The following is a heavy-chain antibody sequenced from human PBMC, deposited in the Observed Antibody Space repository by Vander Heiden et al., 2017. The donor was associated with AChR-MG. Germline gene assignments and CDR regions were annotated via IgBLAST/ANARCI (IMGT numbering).Heavy chain of an antibody. V-gene: IGHV3-23*01. D-gene: IGHD3-22*01. CDR2: ISGSGGST. CDR3: AKDLGYYDSSGYYY. CDR1: GFTFSSYA. Sequence: EVQLLESGGGLVQPGGSLRLSCAASGFTFSSYAMSWVRQAPGKGLEWVSAISGSGGSTYYADSVKGRFTISRDNSKNTLYLQMNRLRAEDTAVYYCAKDLGYYDSSGYYYWGQGTLVTVSS. J-gene: IGHJ4*02.